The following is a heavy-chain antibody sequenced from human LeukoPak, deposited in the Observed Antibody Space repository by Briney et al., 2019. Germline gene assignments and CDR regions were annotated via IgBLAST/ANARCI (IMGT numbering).Heavy chain of an antibody. D-gene: IGHD2-8*01. CDR2: INSDGRST. V-gene: IGHV3-74*01. CDR1: GFTFSSYW. CDR3: ASLTFGVDNWFDP. Sequence: GGSLRLSCAASGFTFSSYWMHWVRQAPGKGLVWVSHINSDGRSTNYADSVEGRFTISRDNAKNTLYLQMNSLRAEDTAVYYCASLTFGVDNWFDPWGQGTLVTISS. J-gene: IGHJ5*02.